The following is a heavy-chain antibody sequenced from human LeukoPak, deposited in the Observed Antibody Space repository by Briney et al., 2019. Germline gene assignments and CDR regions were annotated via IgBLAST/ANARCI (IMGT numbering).Heavy chain of an antibody. J-gene: IGHJ4*02. CDR2: ISSNGDNT. Sequence: PGGSLRLSCSASGFTFSSYAMHWVRQAPGKGLEYVSAISSNGDNTYYADSVTGRFTISRDNSKNTLYLQMTSLRSEDTAVYYCVRSYSGSYFYPTHFAYWGQGTLVTVSS. V-gene: IGHV3-64D*09. D-gene: IGHD1-26*01. CDR1: GFTFSSYA. CDR3: VRSYSGSYFYPTHFAY.